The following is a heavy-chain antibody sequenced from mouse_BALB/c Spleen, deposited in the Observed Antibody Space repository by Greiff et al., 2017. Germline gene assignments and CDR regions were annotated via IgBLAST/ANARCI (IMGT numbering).Heavy chain of an antibody. J-gene: IGHJ1*01. CDR1: GFSLTGYG. Sequence: VKVVESGPGLVAPSQSLSITCTVSGFSLTGYGVNWVRQPPGKGLEWLGMIWGDGSTDYNSALKSRLSISKDNSKSQVFLKMNSLQTDDTARYYCARGNGYYGYWYFDVWGAGTTVTVSS. CDR2: IWGDGST. D-gene: IGHD2-3*01. V-gene: IGHV2-6-7*01. CDR3: ARGNGYYGYWYFDV.